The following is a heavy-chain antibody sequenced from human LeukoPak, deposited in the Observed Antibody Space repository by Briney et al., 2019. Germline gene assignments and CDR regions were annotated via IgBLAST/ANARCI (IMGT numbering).Heavy chain of an antibody. Sequence: GESLKISCKGSGYSFTSYWNGWVRQMPGKGLEWMGIIYPGDSDTRYSPSFQGQVTISADKSISTAYLQWSSLKASDTAMYYCARTYYDFWSGYQTYYYYGMDVWGQGTTVTVSS. CDR3: ARTYYDFWSGYQTYYYYGMDV. D-gene: IGHD3-3*01. V-gene: IGHV5-51*01. CDR1: GYSFTSYW. J-gene: IGHJ6*02. CDR2: IYPGDSDT.